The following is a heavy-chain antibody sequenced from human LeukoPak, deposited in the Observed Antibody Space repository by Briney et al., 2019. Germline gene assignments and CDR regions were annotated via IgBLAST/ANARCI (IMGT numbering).Heavy chain of an antibody. V-gene: IGHV3-48*03. CDR1: GFTFSRFE. CDR3: ARDYGGVMFDY. CDR2: ISGSGSTK. Sequence: GRSLRLSCAASGFTFSRFEMNWVRQGSGKGLEWVSYISGSGSTKYYAETAKGRFTISRDNDKSSLYLQMNSLRAEDTAVYYCARDYGGVMFDYWGQGTLLTVSS. D-gene: IGHD4-23*01. J-gene: IGHJ4*02.